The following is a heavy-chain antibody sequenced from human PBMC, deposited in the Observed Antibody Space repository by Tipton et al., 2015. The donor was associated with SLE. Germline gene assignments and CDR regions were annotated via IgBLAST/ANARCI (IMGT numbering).Heavy chain of an antibody. J-gene: IGHJ4*02. D-gene: IGHD2-21*01. CDR3: TRGSYYYFAY. CDR1: GGSISSYY. CDR2: IYYSGTT. Sequence: TLSLTCTVSGGSISSYYWSWIRQPPGKGLEWIGYIYYSGTTNYNPSLKSRVTISVDTPKNQFSLRLSSVTAADTAVYYCTRGSYYYFAYLGQGTLVTVSS. V-gene: IGHV4-59*08.